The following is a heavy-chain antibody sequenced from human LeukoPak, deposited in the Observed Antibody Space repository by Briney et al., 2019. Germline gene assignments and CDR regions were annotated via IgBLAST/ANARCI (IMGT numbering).Heavy chain of an antibody. CDR3: ARPAGPYCGGDCYSGVDY. V-gene: IGHV5-51*01. CDR1: GYSFTSYW. Sequence: GESLKISCKGSGYSFTSYWIGWVRQMPGKGLEWMGIIYPGDSDTRYSPSFQGQVTISADKSISTAYLQWSSLKASDTAMYYCARPAGPYCGGDCYSGVDYWGQGTLVTVSS. D-gene: IGHD2-21*02. J-gene: IGHJ4*02. CDR2: IYPGDSDT.